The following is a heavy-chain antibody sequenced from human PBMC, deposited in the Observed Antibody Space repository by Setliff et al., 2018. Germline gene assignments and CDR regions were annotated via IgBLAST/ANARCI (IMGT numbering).Heavy chain of an antibody. CDR1: GYTFTSYG. CDR3: ARDRGYDSSGYHEFDY. V-gene: IGHV1-18*01. D-gene: IGHD3-22*01. J-gene: IGHJ4*02. CDR2: ISAYNGNT. Sequence: VKVSCKASGYTFTSYGISWVRQAPGQGLEWMGWISAYNGNTNYAQKLQGRVTMTTDTSTSTAYMELRSLRSDDTAVYYCARDRGYDSSGYHEFDYWGQGTLVTVSS.